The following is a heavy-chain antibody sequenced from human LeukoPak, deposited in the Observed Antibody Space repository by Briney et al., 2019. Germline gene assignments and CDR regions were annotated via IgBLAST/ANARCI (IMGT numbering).Heavy chain of an antibody. CDR1: GFTFDNYA. CDR3: AKDRGCTSRSCSLGYYYYGVDV. J-gene: IGHJ6*02. D-gene: IGHD2-2*01. Sequence: PGGSLRLSCAASGFTFDNYAMHWVRQAPGKGLEWVSGISWNSGTRDYADSVKGRFTISRDNLKNSLVLQMNSLRGEDTALYYCAKDRGCTSRSCSLGYYYYGVDVWGQGTTVTVSS. CDR2: ISWNSGTR. V-gene: IGHV3-9*01.